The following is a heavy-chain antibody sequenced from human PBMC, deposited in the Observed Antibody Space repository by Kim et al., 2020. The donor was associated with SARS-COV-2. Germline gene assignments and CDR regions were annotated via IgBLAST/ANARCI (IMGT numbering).Heavy chain of an antibody. Sequence: YADSVKGRFTISRDNSKNTLYLQMNSLRAEDTAVYYCARDISSGLYLDYWGQGTLVTVSS. CDR3: ARDISSGLYLDY. D-gene: IGHD6-19*01. V-gene: IGHV3-33*01. J-gene: IGHJ4*02.